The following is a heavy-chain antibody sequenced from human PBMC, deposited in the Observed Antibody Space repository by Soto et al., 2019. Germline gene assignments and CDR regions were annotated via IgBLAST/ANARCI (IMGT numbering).Heavy chain of an antibody. J-gene: IGHJ4*02. Sequence: ASVKVSCKVPGYTLTELSMHWVRQAPGKGLEWMGDFDPEDGETIYAQKFQGRVTMTEDTSTDTAYMELSSLRSEDTAVYYCATGQAGASYFDYWGRGTLVTVSS. CDR3: ATGQAGASYFDY. D-gene: IGHD1-26*01. CDR2: FDPEDGET. CDR1: GYTLTELS. V-gene: IGHV1-24*01.